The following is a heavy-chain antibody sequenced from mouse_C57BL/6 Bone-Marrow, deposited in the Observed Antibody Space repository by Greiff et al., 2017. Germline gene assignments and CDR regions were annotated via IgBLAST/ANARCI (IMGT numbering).Heavy chain of an antibody. CDR2: IYPGDGDT. V-gene: IGHV1-82*01. J-gene: IGHJ1*03. D-gene: IGHD1-1*01. CDR3: ARVTTVVPPWSFDV. Sequence: VQLQQSGPELVKPGASVKISCKASGYAFSSSWMNWVKQRPGKGLEWIGRIYPGDGDTNYNGKFKGKATLTADKSSSTAYMQLSSLTSEDSAVYFCARVTTVVPPWSFDVWGTGTTVTVSS. CDR1: GYAFSSSW.